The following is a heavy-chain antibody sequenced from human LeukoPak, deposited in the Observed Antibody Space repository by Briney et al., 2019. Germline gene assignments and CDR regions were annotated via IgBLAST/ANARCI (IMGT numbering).Heavy chain of an antibody. J-gene: IGHJ4*02. CDR1: SGSISSGSYF. CDR3: ATSQWLIPSY. Sequence: SETLSLTCTVSSGSISSGSYFRGWIRQPPGKGLEWIGNIFSNGRTYYNPSFRSRVNISLDTSKKNFSLNLTSVTAADTAVYYCATSQWLIPSYWGQGTLVTVSS. V-gene: IGHV4-39*02. CDR2: IFSNGRT. D-gene: IGHD6-19*01.